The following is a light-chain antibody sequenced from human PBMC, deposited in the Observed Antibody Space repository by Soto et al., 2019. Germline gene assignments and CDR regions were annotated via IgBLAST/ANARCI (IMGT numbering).Light chain of an antibody. CDR1: QSVSSSF. Sequence: EIVLTQSPGTLSLSPGERATLSCRASQSVSSSFLAWYQQKPGQAPRLLIYGASSRATGIADRFSGSGSGTDFALPISRLELEDFAVYYCQQYGSSLLTFGGGTKVQIK. CDR2: GAS. J-gene: IGKJ4*01. CDR3: QQYGSSLLT. V-gene: IGKV3-20*01.